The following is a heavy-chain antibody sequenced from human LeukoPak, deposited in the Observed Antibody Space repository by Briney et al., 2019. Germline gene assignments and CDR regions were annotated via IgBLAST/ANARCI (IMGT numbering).Heavy chain of an antibody. D-gene: IGHD6-13*01. CDR1: GYTXTGYY. CDR2: INPNSGGT. J-gene: IGHJ4*02. Sequence: ASVKVSCKASGYTXTGYYIHWVRQAPGQGLEWMGWINPNSGGTNYAQKFQGRVTMTRDTSISTAYMELSRLRSDDTAVYYCARENSSRTLFDYWGQGTLVTVSS. V-gene: IGHV1-2*02. CDR3: ARENSSRTLFDY.